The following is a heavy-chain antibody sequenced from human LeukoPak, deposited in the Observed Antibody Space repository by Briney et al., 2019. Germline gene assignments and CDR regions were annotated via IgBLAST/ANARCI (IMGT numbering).Heavy chain of an antibody. V-gene: IGHV3-23*01. D-gene: IGHD6-13*01. Sequence: PGGSLRLSCAASGFTFSSYAMSWVRQAPGKGLEWVSAISCSGGSTYYADSVKGRFTISRDNSKNTLYLQMNSLRAEDTAVYYCAKHPAPSPGIAAAGHPDYWGQGTLVTVSS. CDR1: GFTFSSYA. CDR2: ISCSGGST. CDR3: AKHPAPSPGIAAAGHPDY. J-gene: IGHJ4*02.